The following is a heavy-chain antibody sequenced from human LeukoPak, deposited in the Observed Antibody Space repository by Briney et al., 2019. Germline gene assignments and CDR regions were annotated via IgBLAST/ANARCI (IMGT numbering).Heavy chain of an antibody. J-gene: IGHJ3*02. Sequence: GSLRLSCAASGFTFSDYYWSWIRQPPGKGLEWIGEINLSGSTNYNPSLKSRVTISVDTSKNQFSLKLSSVTAADTAVYYCASVSALVVNAFDIWGQGTMVTVSS. V-gene: IGHV4-34*01. CDR3: ASVSALVVNAFDI. D-gene: IGHD3-22*01. CDR1: GFTFSDYY. CDR2: INLSGST.